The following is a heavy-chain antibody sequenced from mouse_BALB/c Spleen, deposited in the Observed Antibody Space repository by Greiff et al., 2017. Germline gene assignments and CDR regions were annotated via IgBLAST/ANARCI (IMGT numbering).Heavy chain of an antibody. CDR1: GFTFSSYA. CDR3: AREDYGSSFFAY. J-gene: IGHJ3*01. D-gene: IGHD1-1*01. Sequence: DVQLVESGGGLVKPGGSLKLSCAASGFTFSSYAMSWVRQSPEKRLEWVAEISSGGSYTYYPDTVTGRFTISRDNAKNTLYLEMSSLRSEDTAMYYCAREDYGSSFFAYWGQGTLVTVSA. CDR2: ISSGGSYT. V-gene: IGHV5-9-4*01.